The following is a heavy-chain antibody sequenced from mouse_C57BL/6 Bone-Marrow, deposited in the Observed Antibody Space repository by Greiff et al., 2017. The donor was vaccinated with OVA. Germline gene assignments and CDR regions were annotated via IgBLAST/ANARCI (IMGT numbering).Heavy chain of an antibody. CDR2: ISSGSSTI. Sequence: EMHLVESGGGLVKPGGSLKLSCAASGFTFSDYGMHWVRQAPEKGLEWVAYISSGSSTIYYADTVKGRFTISRDNAKNTLFLQMTSLRSEDTAMYYCARPYLLLYAMDYWGQGTSVTVSS. D-gene: IGHD1-1*01. CDR1: GFTFSDYG. CDR3: ARPYLLLYAMDY. J-gene: IGHJ4*01. V-gene: IGHV5-17*01.